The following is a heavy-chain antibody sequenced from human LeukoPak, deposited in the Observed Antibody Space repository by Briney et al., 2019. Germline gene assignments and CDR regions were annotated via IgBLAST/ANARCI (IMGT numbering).Heavy chain of an antibody. J-gene: IGHJ4*02. CDR3: ARARNYDSSAYYNDY. Sequence: SGGSLRLSCTASGFTFSNYAMHWVRQAPGKGLEYVSAITINGGDTYYANSVRGRFTISRDNSKNTLYLQMGSLRAEDMAVYYCARARNYDSSAYYNDYWGQGTLVTVSS. V-gene: IGHV3-64*01. CDR2: ITINGGDT. CDR1: GFTFSNYA. D-gene: IGHD3-22*01.